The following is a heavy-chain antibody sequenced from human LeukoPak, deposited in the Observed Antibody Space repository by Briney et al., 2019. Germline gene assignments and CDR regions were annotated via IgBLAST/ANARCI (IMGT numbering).Heavy chain of an antibody. Sequence: PGGSLRLSCAASGFTFSSYWMPWVRQAPGKGLVWVSRVNSDGSTTNYTDSVKGRFTISRDNAKNTVYLQMNSLRAEDTAVYYCARAFSNWYPIDYWGQGTLVTVSS. CDR3: ARAFSNWYPIDY. J-gene: IGHJ4*02. CDR1: GFTFSSYW. V-gene: IGHV3-74*01. D-gene: IGHD6-13*01. CDR2: VNSDGSTT.